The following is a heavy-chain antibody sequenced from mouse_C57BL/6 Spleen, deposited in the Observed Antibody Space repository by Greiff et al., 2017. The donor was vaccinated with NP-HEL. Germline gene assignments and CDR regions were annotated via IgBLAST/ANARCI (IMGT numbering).Heavy chain of an antibody. CDR3: ASSYSNYVWYFDV. V-gene: IGHV5-17*01. D-gene: IGHD2-5*01. CDR2: ISSGSSTI. CDR1: GFTFSDYG. Sequence: EVQLVESGGGLVKPGGSLKLSCAASGFTFSDYGMHWVRQAPEKGLEWVAYISSGSSTIYYADTVKGRFTISRDNAKNTLFLQMTSLRSEDTAMYYCASSYSNYVWYFDVWGTGTTVTVSS. J-gene: IGHJ1*03.